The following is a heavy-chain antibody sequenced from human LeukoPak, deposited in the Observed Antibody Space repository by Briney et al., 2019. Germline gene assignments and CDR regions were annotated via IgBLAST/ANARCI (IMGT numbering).Heavy chain of an antibody. CDR3: AKDYGDYFHDWFDP. CDR2: IRYDGGNK. V-gene: IGHV3-30*02. J-gene: IGHJ5*02. CDR1: GFTFSSYG. D-gene: IGHD4-17*01. Sequence: GGSLRLSCAASGFTFSSYGMHWVRQAPGKGLEWVAFIRYDGGNKYYADSVKGRFTISRDNSKNTLYLQMNSLRAEDTAVYYCAKDYGDYFHDWFDPWGQGTLVTVSS.